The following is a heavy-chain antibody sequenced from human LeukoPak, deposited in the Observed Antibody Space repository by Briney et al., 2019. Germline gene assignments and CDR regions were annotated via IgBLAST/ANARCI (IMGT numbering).Heavy chain of an antibody. CDR3: ARGGRTIFGVAQYYFDY. CDR1: GGSISSSNW. V-gene: IGHV4-4*02. J-gene: IGHJ4*02. CDR2: IYHSGST. Sequence: SETLSLTCAVSGGSISSSNWWSWVRQPPGKGLEWIGEIYHSGSTNYNPSLKSRVTISVDKSKNQFSLKLSSVTAADTAVYYCARGGRTIFGVAQYYFDYWGQGTLVTVSS. D-gene: IGHD3-3*01.